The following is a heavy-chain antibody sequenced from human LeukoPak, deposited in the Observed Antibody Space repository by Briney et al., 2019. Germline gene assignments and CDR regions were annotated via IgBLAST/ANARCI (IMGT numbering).Heavy chain of an antibody. V-gene: IGHV3-74*01. CDR3: ARDLRIAARPGWHYYYMDV. CDR1: GFTFSSYW. J-gene: IGHJ6*03. Sequence: GGSLRLSCAASGFTFSSYWMHWVRQAPGKGLVWVSRINSDGSSTSYADSVKGRFTISRDNAKNSLYLQMNSLRAEDTAVYYCARDLRIAARPGWHYYYMDVWGKGTTVTVSS. D-gene: IGHD6-6*01. CDR2: INSDGSST.